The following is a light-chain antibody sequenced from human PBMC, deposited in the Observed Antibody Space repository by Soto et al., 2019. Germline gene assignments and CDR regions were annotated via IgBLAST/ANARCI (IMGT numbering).Light chain of an antibody. Sequence: AIQMTQSPSSLSASVGDRVTITCRASQDIRKDLAWYQQKPGKAPQILIYGASTLQTGVASRFSGSGSATDFTLTISSLQPEDSEAYYCQHYNSYSEALGQGTKVDI. J-gene: IGKJ1*01. CDR1: QDIRKD. CDR3: QHYNSYSEA. CDR2: GAS. V-gene: IGKV1-6*01.